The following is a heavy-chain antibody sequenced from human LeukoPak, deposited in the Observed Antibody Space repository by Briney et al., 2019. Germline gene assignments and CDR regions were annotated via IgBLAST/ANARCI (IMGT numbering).Heavy chain of an antibody. D-gene: IGHD1-7*01. CDR3: ARTGTTYYYYYYMDV. J-gene: IGHJ6*03. V-gene: IGHV4-59*01. Sequence: PSETLSLTCTVSGGSISSYYWSWIRQPTGKGLEWIGYIYYSGSTNYNPSLKSRVTISVDTSKNQFSLKLSSVTAADTAVYYCARTGTTYYYYYYMDVWGKGTTVTVSS. CDR2: IYYSGST. CDR1: GGSISSYY.